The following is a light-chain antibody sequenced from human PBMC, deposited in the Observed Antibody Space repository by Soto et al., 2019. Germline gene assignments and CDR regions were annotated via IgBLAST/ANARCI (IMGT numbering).Light chain of an antibody. V-gene: IGKV3-11*01. CDR1: QRVNNY. Sequence: PGERATLSCRASQRVNNYLAWYQQKPGQPPRLLIYDASNRATGIPARFSGSGSGTDFTLTISRPEPEDFAIYYCQQRSTWPAYTFGQGTKLEIK. J-gene: IGKJ2*01. CDR2: DAS. CDR3: QQRSTWPAYT.